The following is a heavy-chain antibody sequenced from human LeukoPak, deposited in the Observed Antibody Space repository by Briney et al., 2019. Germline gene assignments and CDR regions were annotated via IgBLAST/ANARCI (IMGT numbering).Heavy chain of an antibody. CDR1: RGSISTYS. CDR3: ARQNYDEVNYYYYGLDV. J-gene: IGHJ6*02. Sequence: SETLSLTCSVSRGSISTYSWSWIRQPPGKGLEWIGYIYYRGSTDYNPSLKSRVTISVDTSKNQFSLKLSSVTAADTAVYYCARQNYDEVNYYYYGLDVWGQGTTVTVSS. V-gene: IGHV4-59*08. D-gene: IGHD3-3*01. CDR2: IYYRGST.